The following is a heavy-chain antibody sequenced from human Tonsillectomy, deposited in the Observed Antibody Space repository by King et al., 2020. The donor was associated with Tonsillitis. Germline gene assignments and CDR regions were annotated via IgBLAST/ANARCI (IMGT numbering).Heavy chain of an antibody. Sequence: VQLVESGGGLVQPGGSQRLSCAASGFTFSSYEMNLVRQAPGKGLEGVSYISSGASSTYYADSVKGRFTISRDNAKNSLYLQMNSLRAEDTAVYYCVRAAAGLRYFDYWGQGTLVTVSS. D-gene: IGHD6-13*01. CDR1: GFTFSSYE. V-gene: IGHV3-48*03. J-gene: IGHJ4*02. CDR2: ISSGASST. CDR3: VRAAAGLRYFDY.